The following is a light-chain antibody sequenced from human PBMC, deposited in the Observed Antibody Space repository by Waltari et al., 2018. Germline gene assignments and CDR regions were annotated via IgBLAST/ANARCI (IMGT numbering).Light chain of an antibody. CDR1: QSFLHRNGNNY. J-gene: IGKJ1*01. Sequence: QSFLHRNGNNYFDWYLQKPWQSPQLLIYWGSNRASGVLYRCSGSESGTDFTPGINRVDAEDVGVYYCMPSLHALSKFGPAPTVEIK. CDR2: WGS. V-gene: IGKV2-28*01. CDR3: MPSLHALSK.